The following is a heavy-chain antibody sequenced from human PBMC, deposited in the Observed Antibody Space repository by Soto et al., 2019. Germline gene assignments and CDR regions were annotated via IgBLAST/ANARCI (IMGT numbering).Heavy chain of an antibody. Sequence: EVQLVESGGGLMQPGGSLRLSCAASGFTLSDYSMTWVRQAPGKGLEWVSYIRNAGGAAYYVDSLKGRFTISRDDAKSSVYLQMDRLRVEDTAIYYCARDNWFQMDVWGEGTTVIVSS. D-gene: IGHD3-10*01. CDR3: ARDNWFQMDV. CDR2: IRNAGGAA. CDR1: GFTLSDYS. V-gene: IGHV3-48*04. J-gene: IGHJ6*04.